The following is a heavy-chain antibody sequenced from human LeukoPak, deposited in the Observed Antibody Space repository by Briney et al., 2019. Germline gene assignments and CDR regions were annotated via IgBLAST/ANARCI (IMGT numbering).Heavy chain of an antibody. D-gene: IGHD6-19*01. V-gene: IGHV4-34*01. Sequence: SETLSLTCAVYGGSFSGYYWSWIRQPPGKGLEWIGEXXHSGSTNYNPSLKSRVTISVDTSKNQFSLKLSSVTAADTAVYYCARGKAEWLDNFRPNRFDYWGQGTLVTVSS. CDR2: XXHSGST. J-gene: IGHJ4*02. CDR3: ARGKAEWLDNFRPNRFDY. CDR1: GGSFSGYY.